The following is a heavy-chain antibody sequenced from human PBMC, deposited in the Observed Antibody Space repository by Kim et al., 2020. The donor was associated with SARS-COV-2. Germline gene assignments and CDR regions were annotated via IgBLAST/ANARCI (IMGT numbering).Heavy chain of an antibody. J-gene: IGHJ4*02. Sequence: ASVKVSCKASGYTFTSYYMHWVRQAPGQGLEWMGIINPSGGSTSYAQKFQGRVTMTRDTSTSTVYMELSSLRSEDTAVYYCAAGGGPGYSCGEFDYWGQGTLVTVSS. V-gene: IGHV1-46*01. D-gene: IGHD5-18*01. CDR1: GYTFTSYY. CDR2: INPSGGST. CDR3: AAGGGPGYSCGEFDY.